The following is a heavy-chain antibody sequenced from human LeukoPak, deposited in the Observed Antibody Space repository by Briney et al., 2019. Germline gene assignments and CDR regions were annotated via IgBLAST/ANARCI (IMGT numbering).Heavy chain of an antibody. CDR1: GGSISSYY. J-gene: IGHJ5*02. V-gene: IGHV4-38-2*02. CDR2: IYHSGST. D-gene: IGHD3-3*01. CDR3: ARDSPRYYDFWSGYLNWFDP. Sequence: SETLSLTCTVSGGSISSYYWSWIRQPPGKGLEWIGSIYHSGSTYYNPSLKSRVTISVDTSKNQFSLKLSSVTAADTAVYYCARDSPRYYDFWSGYLNWFDPWGQGTLVTVSS.